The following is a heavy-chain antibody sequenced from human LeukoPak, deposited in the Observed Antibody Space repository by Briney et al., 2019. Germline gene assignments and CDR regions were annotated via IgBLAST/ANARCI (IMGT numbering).Heavy chain of an antibody. J-gene: IGHJ6*03. CDR3: ARLSPYYDILTGYATPSFYYYYYMDV. Sequence: SETLSLTCTVSGVSISSSSYYWGWIRQPPGKGLELVGRIYYSGSTYYNPSLKSRVTISVDTSKNQFSLKLSSVTAADTAVYYCARLSPYYDILTGYATPSFYYYYYMDVWGKGTTVTVSS. CDR1: GVSISSSSYY. D-gene: IGHD3-9*01. CDR2: IYYSGST. V-gene: IGHV4-39*01.